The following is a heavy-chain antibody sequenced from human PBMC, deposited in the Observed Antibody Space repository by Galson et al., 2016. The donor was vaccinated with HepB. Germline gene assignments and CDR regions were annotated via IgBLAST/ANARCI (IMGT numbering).Heavy chain of an antibody. J-gene: IGHJ6*02. CDR2: IPSSGDYI. V-gene: IGHV3-21*01. CDR1: GFTFSSYS. Sequence: SLRLSCAASGFTFSSYSVNWVRQAPGKGLEWVSSIPSSGDYIYYADSVKGRFTISRDNAKNSLYLQMNSLSVEDTAAYYGARDPPGNMVRGVFYGMDVWGQGTTVTVSS. D-gene: IGHD3-10*01. CDR3: ARDPPGNMVRGVFYGMDV.